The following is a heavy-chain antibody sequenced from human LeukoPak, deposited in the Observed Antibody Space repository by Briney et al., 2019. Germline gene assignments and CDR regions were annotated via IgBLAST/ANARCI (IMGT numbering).Heavy chain of an antibody. CDR1: GYTFTSYY. Sequence: SVTVSCKASGYTFTSYYMHWVRQAPGQGLEWMGGIIPIFGTANYAQKFQGRVTITADKSTSTAYMELSSLRSEDTAVYYCARGRDYYDSSGYYYSPDAFDIWGQGTTVTVSS. D-gene: IGHD3-22*01. J-gene: IGHJ3*02. CDR2: IIPIFGTA. V-gene: IGHV1-69*06. CDR3: ARGRDYYDSSGYYYSPDAFDI.